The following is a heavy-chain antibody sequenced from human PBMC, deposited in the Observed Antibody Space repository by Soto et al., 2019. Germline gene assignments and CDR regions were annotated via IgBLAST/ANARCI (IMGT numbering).Heavy chain of an antibody. CDR3: ARDGGSYSGIDF. D-gene: IGHD1-26*01. CDR1: GYSISSGYY. V-gene: IGHV4-38-2*02. Sequence: SETLSLTCGVSGYSISSGYYWAWIRQPPGKGLEWIGSMYHGVTSYYNPSLKSRVSISIDTSKNQFSLKLMSVTAADTAVYYCARDGGSYSGIDFWGQGTLVTVSS. J-gene: IGHJ4*02. CDR2: MYHGVTS.